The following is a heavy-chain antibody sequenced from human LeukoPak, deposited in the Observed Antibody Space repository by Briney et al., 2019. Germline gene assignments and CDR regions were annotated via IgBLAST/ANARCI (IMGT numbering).Heavy chain of an antibody. CDR3: ARDYYDSSGYYFPDY. CDR2: IYHSGST. CDR1: GASISTYY. D-gene: IGHD3-22*01. V-gene: IGHV4-59*12. J-gene: IGHJ4*02. Sequence: SETLSLTCTVSGASISTYYWSWIRQPPGKGLEWIGYIYHSGSTHSIPSLRSRVTISLDTSKSQFSLKLSSVTAADTAVYYCARDYYDSSGYYFPDYWGQGTLVTVSS.